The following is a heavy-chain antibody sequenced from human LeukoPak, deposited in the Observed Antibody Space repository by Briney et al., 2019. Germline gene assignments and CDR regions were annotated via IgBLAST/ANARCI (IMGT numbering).Heavy chain of an antibody. V-gene: IGHV3-48*03. D-gene: IGHD1-26*01. CDR2: ISSSGSTI. CDR1: GFTFSSYE. J-gene: IGHJ4*02. Sequence: GGSLRLSCAASGFTFSSYEMNWVRQAPGKGLEWVSYISSSGSTIYYADSVKGRFTISRDNAKNSLYLQMNSLRAEDTAVYYCARASGPIKKNRFDQWGQGTLVTVSS. CDR3: ARASGPIKKNRFDQ.